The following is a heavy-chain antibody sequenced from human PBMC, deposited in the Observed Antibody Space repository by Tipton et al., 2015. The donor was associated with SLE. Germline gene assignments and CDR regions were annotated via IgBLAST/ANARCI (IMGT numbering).Heavy chain of an antibody. D-gene: IGHD3-22*01. Sequence: TLSLTCTVSGCSISSSSYYWGWIRQPPGKGREWIGSIYYSGSTYYNPSLKSRVTISVDTSKNQFSLKLSSVTAADTAVYYCARQGDSSGWDYWGQGTLVTVSS. CDR1: GCSISSSSYY. CDR2: IYYSGST. CDR3: ARQGDSSGWDY. J-gene: IGHJ4*02. V-gene: IGHV4-39*01.